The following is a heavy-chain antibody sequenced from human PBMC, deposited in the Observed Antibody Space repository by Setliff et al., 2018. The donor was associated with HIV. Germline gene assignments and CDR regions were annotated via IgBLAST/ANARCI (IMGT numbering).Heavy chain of an antibody. CDR2: IKSKTDGGTT. CDR3: TTGPESSYGYRKDY. V-gene: IGHV3-15*01. D-gene: IGHD5-18*01. J-gene: IGHJ4*02. Sequence: NPGGSLRLSCAASGFTFSNAWMSWVRQAPGKGLEWVGRIKSKTDGGTTDYAAPVKGRFTISRDDSKNTLYLQMNSLKTEDTAVYYCTTGPESSYGYRKDYWGQGTLVTVSS. CDR1: GFTFSNAW.